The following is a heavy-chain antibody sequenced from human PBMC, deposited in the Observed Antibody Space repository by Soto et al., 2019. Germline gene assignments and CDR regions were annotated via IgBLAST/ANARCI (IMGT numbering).Heavy chain of an antibody. CDR3: ARDANGWGGNFDY. V-gene: IGHV3-21*01. CDR2: ISSSSSYI. D-gene: IGHD2-8*01. Sequence: GGSLRLSCAASGFTFSSYSMNWVRQAPGKGLEWVSSISSSSSYIYYADSVKGRFTISRDNAKNSLYLQMNSLRAEDTAVYYCARDANGWGGNFDYWGQGTLVTVSS. CDR1: GFTFSSYS. J-gene: IGHJ4*02.